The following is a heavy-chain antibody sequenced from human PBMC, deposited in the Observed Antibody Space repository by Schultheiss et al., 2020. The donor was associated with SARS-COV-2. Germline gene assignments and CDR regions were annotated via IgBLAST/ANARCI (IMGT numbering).Heavy chain of an antibody. CDR1: GFTFSGYG. J-gene: IGHJ4*02. Sequence: GGSLRLSCVASGFTFSGYGMSWVRQAPGKGLEWVSYISSSSSTIYYADSVKGRFTISRDNAKNTLYLQMNSLRAEDTAVYYCARDRGGAGTFDYWGQGTLVTGSS. CDR2: ISSSSSTI. V-gene: IGHV3-48*04. CDR3: ARDRGGAGTFDY. D-gene: IGHD6-19*01.